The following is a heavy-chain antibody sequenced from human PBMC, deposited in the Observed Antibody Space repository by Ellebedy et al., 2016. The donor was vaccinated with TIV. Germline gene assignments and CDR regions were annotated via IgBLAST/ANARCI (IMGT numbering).Heavy chain of an antibody. V-gene: IGHV1-18*04. CDR2: ISVYDGVR. J-gene: IGHJ4*02. CDR1: GYTFTSYG. CDR3: AKAGGYNGPYYFDS. D-gene: IGHD5-24*01. Sequence: ASVKVSCKASGYTFTSYGIIWVRQAPGQGLEWVGWISVYDGVRKYAQKWKDRVTMTTDTSTNTAYMDLSSLRPEETAVYYCAKAGGYNGPYYFDSWGQGTLVTVSS.